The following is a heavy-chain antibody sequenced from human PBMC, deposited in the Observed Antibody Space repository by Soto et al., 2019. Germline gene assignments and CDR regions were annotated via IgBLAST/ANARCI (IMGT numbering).Heavy chain of an antibody. CDR1: GFTFSSYA. D-gene: IGHD2-15*01. Sequence: EVQLVESGGGLVQPGGSLRLSCAASGFTFSSYAMHWVRQAPGKGLEYVSAISSNGGSTYYANSVKGRFTISRDNSKNTLYLQMGRLRAEDMDVYYCARGVVVVAATYGMDVWGQGTTVTVSS. J-gene: IGHJ6*02. CDR3: ARGVVVVAATYGMDV. V-gene: IGHV3-64*01. CDR2: ISSNGGST.